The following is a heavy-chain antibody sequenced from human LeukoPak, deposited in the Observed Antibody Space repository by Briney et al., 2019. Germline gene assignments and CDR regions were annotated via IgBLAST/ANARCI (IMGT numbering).Heavy chain of an antibody. CDR1: GGSISSGSYY. V-gene: IGHV4-61*02. Sequence: SETLSLTCTVSGGSISSGSYYWSWIRQPAGKGLEWIGRIYTSGSTNYNPSLKSRVTISVDTAKNQFSLKLSSVTAADTAVYYCARLLRTPGLAAAGTYYYYYMDVWGKGTTVTVSS. D-gene: IGHD6-13*01. CDR3: ARLLRTPGLAAAGTYYYYYMDV. J-gene: IGHJ6*03. CDR2: IYTSGST.